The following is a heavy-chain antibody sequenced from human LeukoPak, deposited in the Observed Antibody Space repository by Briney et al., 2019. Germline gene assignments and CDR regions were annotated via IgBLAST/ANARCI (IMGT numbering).Heavy chain of an antibody. V-gene: IGHV3-11*01. CDR2: ISSSGSTL. D-gene: IGHD1-20*01. CDR3: ARRRYNWNAIDY. Sequence: GGSLRLSCAASGFTFSDYYMSWIRQAPGKGLEWVSYISSSGSTLYYADSVKGRITISRDNARNSLYLQMNSLRAEDTAVYYCARRRYNWNAIDYWGQGTLVTVSS. CDR1: GFTFSDYY. J-gene: IGHJ4*02.